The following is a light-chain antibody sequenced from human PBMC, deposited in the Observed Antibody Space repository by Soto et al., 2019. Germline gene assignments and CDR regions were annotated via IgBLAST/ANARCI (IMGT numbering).Light chain of an antibody. CDR1: QSVSIW. CDR3: QYDSS. J-gene: IGKJ2*01. Sequence: DIQMTQSPSTLSASVGDRVTITCRASQSVSIWLAWYQQKPGKAPRLLIYDAASLKTGVPSRFSGSGSGTNFTLTISSLQPDDFATDYCQYDSSFGQGTKVDIK. V-gene: IGKV1-5*01. CDR2: DAA.